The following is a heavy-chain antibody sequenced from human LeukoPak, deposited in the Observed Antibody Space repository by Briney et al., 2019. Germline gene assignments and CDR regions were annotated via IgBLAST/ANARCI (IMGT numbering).Heavy chain of an antibody. D-gene: IGHD3-10*01. Sequence: GGTLRLSCVASGFTFSTYGMSWVRQAPGKGLEWVSAISGSGGSTYYADSVKGRFIISRDNSKNTLFLQMSSLRAEDTAVYYCAKSRGSGSRMARGVNFDYWGQGTLVSVSS. CDR1: GFTFSTYG. V-gene: IGHV3-23*01. CDR3: AKSRGSGSRMARGVNFDY. CDR2: ISGSGGST. J-gene: IGHJ4*02.